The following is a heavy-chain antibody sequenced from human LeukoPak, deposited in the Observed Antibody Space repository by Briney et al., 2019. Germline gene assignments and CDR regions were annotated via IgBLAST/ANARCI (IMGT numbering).Heavy chain of an antibody. J-gene: IGHJ4*02. CDR1: GLTFSSYG. CDR3: AKGVRSGYDRLDY. CDR2: ISYDGFNK. Sequence: GGSLRLSCAASGLTFSSYGMHWVRQAPGTGLEWVAVISYDGFNKNHADSVKGRFTISRDNSKNTLYLQMNSLRVEDTAVYYCAKGVRSGYDRLDYWGQGTLVTVSS. V-gene: IGHV3-30*18. D-gene: IGHD5-12*01.